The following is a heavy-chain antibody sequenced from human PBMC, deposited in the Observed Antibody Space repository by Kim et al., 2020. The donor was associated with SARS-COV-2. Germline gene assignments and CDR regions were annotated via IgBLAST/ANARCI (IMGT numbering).Heavy chain of an antibody. Sequence: SETLSLTCTVSGGSISSGDYYWSWIRQPPGKGLEWIGYIYYSGSTYYNPSLKSRVTISVDTSKNQFSLKLSSVTAADTAVDYCASDRMVRGVIIMGFDYWGQATLVTVSS. CDR3: ASDRMVRGVIIMGFDY. CDR1: GGSISSGDYY. D-gene: IGHD3-10*01. CDR2: IYYSGST. J-gene: IGHJ4*02. V-gene: IGHV4-30-4*01.